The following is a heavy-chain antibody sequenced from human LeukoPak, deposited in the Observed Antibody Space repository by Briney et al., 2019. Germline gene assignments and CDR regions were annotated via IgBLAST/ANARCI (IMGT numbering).Heavy chain of an antibody. V-gene: IGHV3-21*01. CDR1: GFTFSRYS. CDR2: ISSGSNYI. J-gene: IGHJ3*02. Sequence: GGSLRLSCAASGFTFSRYSMNWVRQAPGKGLEWVSSISSGSNYIYYADSVKGRFTISRDNAKNSLYLQMNSLRAEDTAVYYCARPPYDSSGRDAFDIWGQGTMVTVSS. CDR3: ARPPYDSSGRDAFDI. D-gene: IGHD3-22*01.